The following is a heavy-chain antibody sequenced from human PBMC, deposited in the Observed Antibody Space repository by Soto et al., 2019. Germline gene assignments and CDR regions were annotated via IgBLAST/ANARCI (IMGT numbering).Heavy chain of an antibody. D-gene: IGHD4-17*01. J-gene: IGHJ5*02. Sequence: SVKVSCKASGGTFSSYTISWVRQAPGQGLEWMGRIIPILGIANYAQKFQGRVTMTWDTSITTAYMELSSLRSEDTAVYFCARGIKYGAYSRWFDPWG. CDR1: GGTFSSYT. CDR3: ARGIKYGAYSRWFDP. CDR2: IIPILGIA. V-gene: IGHV1-69*02.